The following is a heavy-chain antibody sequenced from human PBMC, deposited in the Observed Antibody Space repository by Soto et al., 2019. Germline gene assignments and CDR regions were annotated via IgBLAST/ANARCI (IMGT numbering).Heavy chain of an antibody. V-gene: IGHV1-46*02. CDR2: FNPFSGAT. CDR1: GYIFKNYY. D-gene: IGHD3-3*01. CDR3: ARDLTSGDY. Sequence: QVQLVQSGAEVKKPGASVKISCETSGYIFKNYYIHWVRQAPGQGLEWMAIFNPFSGATNYEQRLQGRVTATMDMSTSTVYMELNNRRSEDTAMYYCARDLTSGDYWGQGTLISVSS. J-gene: IGHJ4*01.